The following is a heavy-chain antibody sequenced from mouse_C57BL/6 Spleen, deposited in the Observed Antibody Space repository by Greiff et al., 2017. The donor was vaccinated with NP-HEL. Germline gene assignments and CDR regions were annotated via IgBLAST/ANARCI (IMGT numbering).Heavy chain of an antibody. V-gene: IGHV5-6*01. CDR3: ARPSNLYYAMDY. CDR2: ISSGGSYT. Sequence: EVHLVESGGDLVKPGGSLKLSCAASGFTFSSYGMSWVRQTPDKRLEWVATISSGGSYTYYPDSVKGRFTISRDNAKNTLYLQMSSLKSEDTAMYYCARPSNLYYAMDYWGQGTSVTVSS. J-gene: IGHJ4*01. CDR1: GFTFSSYG. D-gene: IGHD2-5*01.